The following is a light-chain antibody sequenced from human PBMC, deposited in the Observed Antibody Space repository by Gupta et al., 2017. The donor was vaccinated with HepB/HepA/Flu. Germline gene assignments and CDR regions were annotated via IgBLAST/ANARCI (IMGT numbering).Light chain of an antibody. CDR3: CSHTGNNRF. CDR1: SSDVGAYNY. Sequence: QSALTQPRSVSGSPGQSVTISCTGTSSDVGAYNYVSWYQQHPGKAPRLMIYDVNKRPSGVPDCVSGSESGTTVSMTISELQAEDDSYYYCCSHTGNNRFVGGVTTLTVL. V-gene: IGLV2-11*01. J-gene: IGLJ2*01. CDR2: DVN.